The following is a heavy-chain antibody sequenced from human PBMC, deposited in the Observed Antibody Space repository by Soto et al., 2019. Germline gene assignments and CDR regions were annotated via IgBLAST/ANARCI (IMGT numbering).Heavy chain of an antibody. CDR3: ARWWSGSRQGFDP. J-gene: IGHJ5*02. Sequence: SETLSLTCSVSSGSISIHYWSWIRQPPGKGLEWIGYIYYSGSTNYNPSLKSRVTISIDTSKNQFSLKLNSVTAADTAVYYCARWWSGSRQGFDPWGQGTLVTVSS. CDR1: SGSISIHY. CDR2: IYYSGST. V-gene: IGHV4-59*11. D-gene: IGHD3-3*01.